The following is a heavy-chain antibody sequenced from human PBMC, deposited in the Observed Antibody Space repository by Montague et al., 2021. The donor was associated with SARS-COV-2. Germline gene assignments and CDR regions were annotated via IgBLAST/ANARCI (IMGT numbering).Heavy chain of an antibody. Sequence: FLRLSCAASGFTFSSYWMHWVRQAPGKGLVWVSRINSDGSSTSYADSVKGRFTISRDNAKNTLYLQMNSLRAEDTAVYYCARGLRYFDWLAYYGMDVWGQGTTVTVSS. V-gene: IGHV3-74*01. CDR3: ARGLRYFDWLAYYGMDV. J-gene: IGHJ6*02. CDR1: GFTFSSYW. D-gene: IGHD3-9*01. CDR2: INSDGSST.